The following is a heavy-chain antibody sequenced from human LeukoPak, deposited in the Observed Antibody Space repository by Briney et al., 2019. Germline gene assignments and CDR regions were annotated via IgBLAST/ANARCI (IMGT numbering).Heavy chain of an antibody. V-gene: IGHV1-8*01. J-gene: IGHJ5*02. CDR3: ARGGGAAYNWFDP. D-gene: IGHD3-16*01. Sequence: GASVKVSCKASGYTFTSYDFNWVRQATGQRPEWMGWMSPNSGDTGYAQKFQGRVTMTRNTSISTAYMELSSLRSEDTAVYYCARGGGAAYNWFDPWGQGTLVTVSS. CDR2: MSPNSGDT. CDR1: GYTFTSYD.